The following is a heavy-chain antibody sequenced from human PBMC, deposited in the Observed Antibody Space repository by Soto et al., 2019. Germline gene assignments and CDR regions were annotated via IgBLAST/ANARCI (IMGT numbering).Heavy chain of an antibody. CDR2: IAHDGSVQ. V-gene: IGHV3-30*18. CDR3: AKERTAKAGNEYDY. Sequence: QVQLVESGGGVVQPGTSLRLSCAGSGFTFSFYGMQWVRQAPGKGLEWVAVIAHDGSVQYYADSVKGRFTISRDNSKKMIYLQMNSLRSGATAVYYCAKERTAKAGNEYDYWGQGIVVTVSS. D-gene: IGHD6-13*01. CDR1: GFTFSFYG. J-gene: IGHJ4*02.